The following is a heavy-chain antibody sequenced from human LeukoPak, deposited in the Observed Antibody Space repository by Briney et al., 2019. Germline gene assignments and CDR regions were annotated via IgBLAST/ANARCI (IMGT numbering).Heavy chain of an antibody. CDR2: INSDGSST. CDR3: ASVTGGGYYYFKVEAFDI. Sequence: GGSLRLSCAASGFTFSSYWMHWVRQAPGKGLVWVSRINSDGSSTSYADSVKGRFTISRDNAKNTLYLQMNSLRAEDTAVYYCASVTGGGYYYFKVEAFDIWGQGTMVTVSS. D-gene: IGHD3-22*01. J-gene: IGHJ3*02. V-gene: IGHV3-74*01. CDR1: GFTFSSYW.